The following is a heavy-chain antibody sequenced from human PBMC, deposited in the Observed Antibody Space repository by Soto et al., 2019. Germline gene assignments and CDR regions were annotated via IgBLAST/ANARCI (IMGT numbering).Heavy chain of an antibody. V-gene: IGHV1-69*06. CDR1: GGTSTRYA. D-gene: IGHD3-3*01. CDR3: NRGSEYDFWSGYL. J-gene: IGHJ4*02. Sequence: QERLVQAGAEARKPGSSVKVSCKVTGGTSTRYAINWVRQAPGQGLAWMGGIVPVFGTSKYAQKFQGRVTITADTSTNIAYMELRNLKSEDTAVYYCNRGSEYDFWSGYLWGQGTLVSVSS. CDR2: IVPVFGTS.